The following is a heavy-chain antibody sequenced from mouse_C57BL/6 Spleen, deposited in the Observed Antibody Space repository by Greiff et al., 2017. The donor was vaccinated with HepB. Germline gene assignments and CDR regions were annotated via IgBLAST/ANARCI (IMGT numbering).Heavy chain of an antibody. D-gene: IGHD2-4*01. V-gene: IGHV1-82*01. J-gene: IGHJ3*01. CDR3: VIYYDKGGFAD. CDR2: IYPGDGDT. CDR1: GYAFSSSW. Sequence: VKLVESGPELVKPGASVKISCKASGYAFSSSWMNWVKQRPGKGLEWIGRIYPGDGDTNYNGRFKGKATLTADKSSSTAYMQLSSLTSEDSAVYFCVIYYDKGGFADWGQGTRVTVSA.